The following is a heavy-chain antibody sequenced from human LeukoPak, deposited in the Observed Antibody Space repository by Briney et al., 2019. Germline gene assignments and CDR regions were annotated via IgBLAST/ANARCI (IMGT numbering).Heavy chain of an antibody. Sequence: GASVKVSCKASGGTFSSYAISWVRQASGQGLEWMGGIIPIFGTANYAQKFQGRVTITADESTSTAYMELSSLRSEDTAVYYCAGSKDLRLDDIYYWGQGTLVTVSS. D-gene: IGHD3-9*01. V-gene: IGHV1-69*13. CDR2: IIPIFGTA. CDR3: AGSKDLRLDDIYY. J-gene: IGHJ4*02. CDR1: GGTFSSYA.